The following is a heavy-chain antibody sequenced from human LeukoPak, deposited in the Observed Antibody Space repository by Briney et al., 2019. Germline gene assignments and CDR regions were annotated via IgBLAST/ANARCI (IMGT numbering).Heavy chain of an antibody. CDR3: AKEVGGVLGYNWFDP. CDR1: GFTFSSYA. J-gene: IGHJ5*02. CDR2: ISGSGGST. V-gene: IGHV3-23*01. Sequence: EGSLRLSCAASGFTFSSYAMSWVRQAPGKGLEWVSAISGSGGSTYYADSVKGRFTISRDNSKNTLYLQMNSLRAEDTAVYYCAKEVGGVLGYNWFDPWGQGTLVTVSS. D-gene: IGHD3-16*01.